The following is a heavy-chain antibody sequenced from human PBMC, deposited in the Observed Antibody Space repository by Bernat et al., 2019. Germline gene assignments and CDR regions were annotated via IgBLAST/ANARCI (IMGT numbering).Heavy chain of an antibody. Sequence: QVQLQESGPGLVKPSETLSLTCTVSGGSISSYYWSWIRQPPGKGLEWIGYIYYSGSTNYNPSLKSRVTISVDTSKNQFSLKLSSVTAADTAVYYCARAGWAPIAAQLNYWGQGTLVTVSS. J-gene: IGHJ4*02. D-gene: IGHD6-6*01. CDR1: GGSISSYY. V-gene: IGHV4-59*12. CDR2: IYYSGST. CDR3: ARAGWAPIAAQLNY.